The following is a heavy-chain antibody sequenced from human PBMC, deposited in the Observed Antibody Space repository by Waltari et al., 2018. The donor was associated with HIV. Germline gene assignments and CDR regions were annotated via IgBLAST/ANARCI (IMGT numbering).Heavy chain of an antibody. CDR3: ARAYLGWSSNWFDP. J-gene: IGHJ5*02. CDR1: GGSISSYY. V-gene: IGHV4-4*07. Sequence: QVQLQESGPGLVKPSETLSLTCTVSGGSISSYYWSWIRQPAGKGLEWIGRIYTSESPNYNPSLKSRVTMSVDTSKNQFSLKLSSVTAADTAVYYCARAYLGWSSNWFDPWGQGTLVTVSS. D-gene: IGHD7-27*01. CDR2: IYTSESP.